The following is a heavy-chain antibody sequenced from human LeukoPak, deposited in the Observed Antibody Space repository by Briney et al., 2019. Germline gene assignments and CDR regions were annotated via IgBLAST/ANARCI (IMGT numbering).Heavy chain of an antibody. V-gene: IGHV3-11*04. CDR2: ISGSNI. Sequence: GGSLRLSCAASGFTFSDYYMSWIRQAPGKGLEWVSYISGSNIFYADSVKGRFTVSRDNAKDSLYLQMNSLRAEDTAVYYCARALTTLTYEGYWGQGTLVTVSS. J-gene: IGHJ4*02. D-gene: IGHD1-1*01. CDR1: GFTFSDYY. CDR3: ARALTTLTYEGY.